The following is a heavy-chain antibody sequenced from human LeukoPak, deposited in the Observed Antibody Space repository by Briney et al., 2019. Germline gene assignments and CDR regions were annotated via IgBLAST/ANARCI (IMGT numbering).Heavy chain of an antibody. CDR3: AREKRQVLNYGMDV. CDR2: IQQEGSEK. D-gene: IGHD4/OR15-4a*01. J-gene: IGHJ6*02. CDR1: GFTFSSYW. V-gene: IGHV3-7*01. Sequence: GGSLRLSCAASGFTFSSYWMSWVRQAPGKGLEWVANIQQEGSEKYYVGSVKGRFTISRDNAKNSLYLQMNSLRVEDTAVYYCAREKRQVLNYGMDVWGQGTTVTVSS.